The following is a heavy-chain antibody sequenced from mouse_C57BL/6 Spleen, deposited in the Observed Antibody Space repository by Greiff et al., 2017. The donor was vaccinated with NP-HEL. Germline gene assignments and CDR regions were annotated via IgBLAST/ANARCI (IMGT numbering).Heavy chain of an antibody. CDR3: ATTTPHYYAMDY. J-gene: IGHJ4*01. CDR1: GYTFTDYY. V-gene: IGHV1-26*01. D-gene: IGHD1-1*01. Sequence: EVQLQQSGPELVQPGASVKISCKASGYTFTDYYMNWVKQSHGKSLEWIGDITPNNGGTSYNQKFKGKATLTVDKSSSTAYMELRSLTSEDSAVYYCATTTPHYYAMDYWGQGTSVTVSS. CDR2: ITPNNGGT.